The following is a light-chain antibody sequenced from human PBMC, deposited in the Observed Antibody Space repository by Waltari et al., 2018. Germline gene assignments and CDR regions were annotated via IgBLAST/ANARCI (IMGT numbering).Light chain of an antibody. CDR1: QSLLHRNGYNY. J-gene: IGKJ1*01. CDR2: LGS. Sequence: DIVMTHSPLSLPVTPGEPASISFRSRQSLLHRNGYNYLDWYLQKQGQSPQLLIYLGSNRASGVPDRFSGSGSGTDFTLKISRVEAEDVGVYYCMQSLQALWTFGPGTKVEIK. V-gene: IGKV2-28*01. CDR3: MQSLQALWT.